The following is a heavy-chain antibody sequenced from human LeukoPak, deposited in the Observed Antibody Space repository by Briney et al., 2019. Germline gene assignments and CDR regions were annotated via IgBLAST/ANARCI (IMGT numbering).Heavy chain of an antibody. J-gene: IGHJ6*03. D-gene: IGHD4-23*01. CDR1: GGSFSGYY. CDR3: ARVRSGGNSGYYYYYMDV. V-gene: IGHV4-34*01. Sequence: SETLSLTCAVYGGSFSGYYWSWIRQPPGKGLEWIGEINHSGSTNYNPSLKSRVTISVDTSKNQFSLKLSSVTAADTAVYYCARVRSGGNSGYYYYYMDVWGKGTTVTVSS. CDR2: INHSGST.